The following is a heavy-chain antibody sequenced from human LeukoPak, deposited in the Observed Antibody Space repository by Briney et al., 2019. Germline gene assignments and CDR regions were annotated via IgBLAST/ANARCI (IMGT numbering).Heavy chain of an antibody. CDR1: GYTFTGYY. CDR3: ARGLILRFLEWLPYD. Sequence: GASVKVSCKASGYTFTGYYMHWVRQAPGQGLEWMGWINPNSGGTNYAQKFQGRVTVTRDTSISTAYMELSRLRSDDTAVYYCARGLILRFLEWLPYDWGQGTLVTVSS. CDR2: INPNSGGT. V-gene: IGHV1-2*02. J-gene: IGHJ4*02. D-gene: IGHD3-3*01.